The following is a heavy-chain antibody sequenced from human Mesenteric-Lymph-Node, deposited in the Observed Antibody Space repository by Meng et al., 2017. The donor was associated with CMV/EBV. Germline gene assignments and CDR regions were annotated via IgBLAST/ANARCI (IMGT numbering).Heavy chain of an antibody. V-gene: IGHV4-39*01. CDR3: ARREAQLWLGYSDY. Sequence: SGGYISSSSDNWGWIRQPPGKGMEWIGGIYYSGSTYYNPSLKSRVTISVDTSKNQFSLNLRSVTAADTAVYYCARREAQLWLGYSDYWGQGTLVTVSS. CDR2: IYYSGST. D-gene: IGHD5-18*01. CDR1: GGYISSSSDN. J-gene: IGHJ4*02.